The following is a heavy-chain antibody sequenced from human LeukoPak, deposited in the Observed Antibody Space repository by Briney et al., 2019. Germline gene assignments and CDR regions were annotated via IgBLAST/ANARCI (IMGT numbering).Heavy chain of an antibody. D-gene: IGHD5-18*01. CDR1: GGTFSSYA. CDR2: IIPIFGTA. Sequence: GASVKVSCKASGGTFSSYAISWVRQAPGQGLEWMGGIIPIFGTANYAQKFQGRVTITADGSTSTAYMELSSLRSEDTAVYYCGGGYSYGYYYYYYMDVWGKGTTVTVSS. CDR3: GGGYSYGYYYYYYMDV. V-gene: IGHV1-69*13. J-gene: IGHJ6*03.